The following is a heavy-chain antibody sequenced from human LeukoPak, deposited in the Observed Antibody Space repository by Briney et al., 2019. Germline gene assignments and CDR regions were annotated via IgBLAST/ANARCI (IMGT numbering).Heavy chain of an antibody. CDR2: ISSSGSTI. CDR1: GFTFSDYY. D-gene: IGHD3-22*01. Sequence: GGSLRLSCAASGFTFSDYYMSWIRQAPGKGLEWVSYISSSGSTIYYADSVKGRFTISRDNAKNPLYLQMNSLRAEDTAVYYCARGGSYYDSSGYYYGPVYYWGQGTLVTVSS. J-gene: IGHJ4*02. CDR3: ARGGSYYDSSGYYYGPVYY. V-gene: IGHV3-11*01.